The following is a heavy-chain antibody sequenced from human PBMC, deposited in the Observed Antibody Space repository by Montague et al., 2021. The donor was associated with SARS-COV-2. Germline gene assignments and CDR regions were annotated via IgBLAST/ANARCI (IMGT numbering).Heavy chain of an antibody. Sequence: SETLSLTCAVSGASIVNTDCWSWVRQPPGKGLERSGEIYDTASTNNNTSLKSRVIMLVDKFNNQVSLQLNYLTAADTAVYFCMRAGGYVNGPLVWGQGAQVIVSS. CDR1: GASIVNTDC. CDR3: MRAGGYVNGPLV. V-gene: IGHV4-4*02. J-gene: IGHJ4*02. D-gene: IGHD2-8*02. CDR2: IYDTAST.